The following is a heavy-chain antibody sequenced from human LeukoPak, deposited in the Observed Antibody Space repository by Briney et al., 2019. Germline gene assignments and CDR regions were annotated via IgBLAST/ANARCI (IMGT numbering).Heavy chain of an antibody. CDR3: ARDSSTYSGYDLAYMDV. J-gene: IGHJ6*03. CDR1: GGSINSGDYY. Sequence: SETLSLTCTVSGGSINSGDYYWSWIRQPPGKGLEWIGYIYYNGSTYCNPSLKSRITISVDTSKNQFSLKLSSVTAADTAVYYCARDSSTYSGYDLAYMDVWGKGTTVTVSS. D-gene: IGHD5-12*01. CDR2: IYYNGST. V-gene: IGHV4-30-4*08.